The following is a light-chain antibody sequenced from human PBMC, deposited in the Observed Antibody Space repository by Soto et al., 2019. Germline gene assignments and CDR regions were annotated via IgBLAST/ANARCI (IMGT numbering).Light chain of an antibody. CDR1: QRISNY. CDR2: AAS. V-gene: IGKV1-39*01. Sequence: DIQMTQSPSSPSASVGDRFTIPFRASQRISNYLHWYQQKPGKAPKFLIYAASSLQSGVQSRFSGSGSGTDSTHTSSSLQREDIATYFCQQSYSSSWTVGQGTKVDIK. CDR3: QQSYSSSWT. J-gene: IGKJ1*01.